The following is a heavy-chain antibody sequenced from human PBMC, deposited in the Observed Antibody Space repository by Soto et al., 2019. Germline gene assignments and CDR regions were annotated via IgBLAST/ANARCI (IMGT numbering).Heavy chain of an antibody. CDR2: INPSGGST. D-gene: IGHD5-18*01. CDR3: ARDATYSYGRFDY. CDR1: GYTFTSYY. J-gene: IGHJ4*02. V-gene: IGHV1-46*01. Sequence: ASVNVSCKSSGYTFTSYYIHWVRQAPGQGLEWMGIINPSGGSTIYAQKFQGRVTMTRDTSTSTVYMELSSLRSEDTAVYYCARDATYSYGRFDYWGQGTLVTVS.